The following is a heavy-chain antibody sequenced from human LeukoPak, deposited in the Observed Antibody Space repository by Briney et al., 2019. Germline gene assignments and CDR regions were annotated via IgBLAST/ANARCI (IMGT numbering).Heavy chain of an antibody. CDR2: IYYSGST. J-gene: IGHJ4*02. CDR1: GGSISSSSYY. CDR3: ARSLNIAAAGIDY. D-gene: IGHD6-13*01. Sequence: SETLSLTCTVSGGSISSSSYYWGWIRQPPGKGLEWIGSIYYSGSTYYNPSLKSRVTISVDTSKNQFSLKLSSVTAADTAVYYCARSLNIAAAGIDYWGQGTLVTVSS. V-gene: IGHV4-39*01.